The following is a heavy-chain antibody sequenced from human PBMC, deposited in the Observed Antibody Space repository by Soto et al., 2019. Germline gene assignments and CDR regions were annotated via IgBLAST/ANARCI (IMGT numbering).Heavy chain of an antibody. CDR1: GGTFSSYA. V-gene: IGHV1-69*12. CDR3: ARLDCTMRSCCFSTSSSLDV. J-gene: IGHJ6*02. CDR2: IIPIFDTA. D-gene: IGHD2-8*01. Sequence: QVQLVQSGAEVKKPGSSVKVSCKTSGGTFSSYAISWVRQAPGQGLEWMGGIIPIFDTANYAQKFQGRVTITADESTITAYMELCRLRSDDKVVDHCARLDCTMRSCCFSTSSSLDVWGQGTKVTVSS.